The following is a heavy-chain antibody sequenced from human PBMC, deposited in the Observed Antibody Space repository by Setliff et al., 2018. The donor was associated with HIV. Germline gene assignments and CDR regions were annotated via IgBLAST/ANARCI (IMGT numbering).Heavy chain of an antibody. CDR3: AREPAAGAYYFDY. J-gene: IGHJ4*02. Sequence: PSETLSLTCTVSGDSINTHYWSWIRQPAGKGLEWIGRIYTSGSTKYNPSLDSRVTISVDTSKNQFSLNLRSVTAADTAVYYCAREPAAGAYYFDYWGQGTLVTVSS. CDR2: IYTSGST. D-gene: IGHD6-13*01. CDR1: GDSINTHY. V-gene: IGHV4-4*07.